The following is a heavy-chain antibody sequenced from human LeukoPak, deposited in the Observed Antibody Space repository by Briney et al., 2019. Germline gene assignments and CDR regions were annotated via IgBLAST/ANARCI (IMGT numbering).Heavy chain of an antibody. CDR2: MKSDGST. J-gene: IGHJ1*01. V-gene: IGHV3-74*01. CDR1: GFTFSSYW. Sequence: GGSLRLSCAASGFTFSSYWMHWVRQIPGKGLVWVSRMKSDGSTNYADSVKGRFTISRDNAKNTLSLQMNSLRAEDTGVYYCARAPSEIGGYYPEYFRHWGQGTLVTVSS. D-gene: IGHD3-22*01. CDR3: ARAPSEIGGYYPEYFRH.